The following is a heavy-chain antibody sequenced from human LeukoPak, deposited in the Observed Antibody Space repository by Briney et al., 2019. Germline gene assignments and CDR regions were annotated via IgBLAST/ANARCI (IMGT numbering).Heavy chain of an antibody. J-gene: IGHJ4*02. V-gene: IGHV3-74*01. Sequence: PGGSLRLSCAASGFTFSSYWMHWVRQAPGKGLVWVSRINSDGSSTSYADSVKGRFTISRDNAKNTLYLQMSSLRAEDTAVYYSARETAVSGGIYFDYWGQGTLVTVSA. CDR1: GFTFSSYW. CDR3: ARETAVSGGIYFDY. D-gene: IGHD3-10*01. CDR2: INSDGSST.